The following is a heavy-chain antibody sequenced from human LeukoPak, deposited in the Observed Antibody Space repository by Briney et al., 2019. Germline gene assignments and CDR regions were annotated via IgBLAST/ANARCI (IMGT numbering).Heavy chain of an antibody. J-gene: IGHJ2*01. CDR2: IDSSGST. CDR1: GSSIRGYY. V-gene: IGHV4-59*01. Sequence: SETLSLTCTVSGSSIRGYYWIWIRQPPGKGLEWIGYIDSSGSTNYNRSLKSRVPMSVDTSKNQFSLKLSPVTAADTAVYYCASEGSGSTSSSYWYYGVWGRGTLVTVSS. CDR3: ASEGSGSTSSSYWYYGV. D-gene: IGHD6-19*01.